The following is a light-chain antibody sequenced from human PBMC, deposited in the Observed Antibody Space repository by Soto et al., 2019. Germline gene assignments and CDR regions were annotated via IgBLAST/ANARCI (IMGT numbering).Light chain of an antibody. Sequence: EIVWTQSPGTLSLSPGARATLSCRASQTVSSSYLAWYQQKPGQAPRLLIYGASSRATGVPDRFSGSGSGTEFTLTISRLEPEDFAVYYCQQYGSSLFTFGPGTKVDI. CDR3: QQYGSSLFT. CDR1: QTVSSSY. J-gene: IGKJ3*01. V-gene: IGKV3-20*01. CDR2: GAS.